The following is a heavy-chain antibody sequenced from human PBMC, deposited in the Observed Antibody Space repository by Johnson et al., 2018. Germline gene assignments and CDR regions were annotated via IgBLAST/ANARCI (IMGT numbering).Heavy chain of an antibody. CDR1: GFTFSSYS. J-gene: IGHJ3*01. D-gene: IGHD6-13*01. CDR2: ISCGGTDM. CDR3: ARDPEQLAYALYV. V-gene: IGHV3-21*01. Sequence: VRLVQSGGGLVKPGGSLRLSCAASGFTFSSYSMNWVRQAPGKWLEWVSSISCGGTDMYSPDSVQGRFTISRDNAENSLYLQMNTLRAEDTAVFYCARDPEQLAYALYVWGQGPMVTVSS.